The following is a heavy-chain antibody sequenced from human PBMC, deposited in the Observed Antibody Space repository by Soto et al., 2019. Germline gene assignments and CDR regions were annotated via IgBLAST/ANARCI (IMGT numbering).Heavy chain of an antibody. CDR3: ARGPSGDKVHY. J-gene: IGHJ4*02. D-gene: IGHD7-27*01. Sequence: PSETLSLTCTVSGGSITSDYSCWSWIRQAPGEGLEWIGHIFDSGTTYTNPSLRSQVAISLDTSKNHFSLTLSSVTAADTAVYYCARGPSGDKVHYWGQGALVTVSS. CDR2: IFDSGTT. CDR1: GGSITSDYSC. V-gene: IGHV4-30-4*01.